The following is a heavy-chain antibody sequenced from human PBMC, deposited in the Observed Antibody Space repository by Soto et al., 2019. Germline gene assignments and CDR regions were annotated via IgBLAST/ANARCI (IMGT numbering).Heavy chain of an antibody. CDR1: GDSVSSNSAA. D-gene: IGHD2-15*01. Sequence: SQTLSRTCAISGDSVSSNSAAWNWIRQSPSRGLEWLGRAYYRSQWYYDSAVSVKSRITVIPDTSKNQFSLHLSSVTPEDTAIYYCTKHKCDGRTSNGFDACGQGTSLPVSS. V-gene: IGHV6-1*01. J-gene: IGHJ5*01. CDR2: AYYRSQWYY. CDR3: TKHKCDGRTSNGFDA.